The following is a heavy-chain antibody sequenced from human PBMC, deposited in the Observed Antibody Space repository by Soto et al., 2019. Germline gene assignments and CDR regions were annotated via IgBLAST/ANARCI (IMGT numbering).Heavy chain of an antibody. CDR3: ARGHSSSWYLRGWGWFDP. Sequence: SETLSLTCTVSGGSISSYYWSWIRQPPGKGLEWIGYIYYSGSTNYNPSLKSRVTISVDASKNQFSLKLSSVTAADTAVYYCARGHSSSWYLRGWGWFDPWGQGTLVTVSS. J-gene: IGHJ5*02. CDR1: GGSISSYY. D-gene: IGHD6-13*01. CDR2: IYYSGST. V-gene: IGHV4-59*01.